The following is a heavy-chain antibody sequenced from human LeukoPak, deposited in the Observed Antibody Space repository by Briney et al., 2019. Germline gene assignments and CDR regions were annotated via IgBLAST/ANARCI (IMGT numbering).Heavy chain of an antibody. D-gene: IGHD3-10*01. CDR2: IYYSGST. V-gene: IGHV4-59*01. CDR3: ARRRLWFGELPIDY. Sequence: SETLSLTCTVSGGSISSYYWSWIRQPPGKGLEWIGYIYYSGSTNYNPSLKSRVTISLDTSGNQFSLKLSSVTAADTAVYYCARRRLWFGELPIDYWGQGTLVTVSS. J-gene: IGHJ4*02. CDR1: GGSISSYY.